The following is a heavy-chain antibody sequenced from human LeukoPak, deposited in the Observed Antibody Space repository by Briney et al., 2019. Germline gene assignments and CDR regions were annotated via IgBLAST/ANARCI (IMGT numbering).Heavy chain of an antibody. Sequence: ASVKVSCKAPGYTFTSYAMHWVRQAPGQRLEWMGWINAGNGNTKYSQKFQGRVTITRDTSASTAYMELSSLRSEDTAVYYCARWSRINGGVDYWGQGTLVTVSS. CDR3: ARWSRINGGVDY. CDR2: INAGNGNT. CDR1: GYTFTSYA. D-gene: IGHD5-24*01. V-gene: IGHV1-3*01. J-gene: IGHJ4*02.